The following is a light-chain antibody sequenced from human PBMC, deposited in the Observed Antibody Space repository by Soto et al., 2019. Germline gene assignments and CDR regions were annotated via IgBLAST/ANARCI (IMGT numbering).Light chain of an antibody. V-gene: IGLV2-14*01. CDR1: SSDVGGYDY. J-gene: IGLJ1*01. CDR3: SSHTSGSTRA. CDR2: EVT. Sequence: QSVLTQPASVSGSPGQSIAISCTGTSSDVGGYDYVSWYQQQPDKAPKLTIYEVTKRPSGVSNRFSGSKSGNTASLTISGLQSEDEADYYCSSHTSGSTRAFGNGTKVTVL.